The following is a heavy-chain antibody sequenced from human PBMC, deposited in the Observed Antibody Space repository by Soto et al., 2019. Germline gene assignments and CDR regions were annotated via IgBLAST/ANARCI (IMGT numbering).Heavy chain of an antibody. V-gene: IGHV1-18*01. CDR2: ISAYNGNT. CDR3: ARGRVSLQPDYYYYGMDV. D-gene: IGHD5-18*01. Sequence: QVQLVQSGAEVKKPGASVKVSCKASGYTFTSYGISWVRQAPGQGLEWMGWISAYNGNTNYAQKLQGRVTMTTDTPTSTAYMERRSLRSDDTAVYYCARGRVSLQPDYYYYGMDVWGQGTTVTVSS. J-gene: IGHJ6*02. CDR1: GYTFTSYG.